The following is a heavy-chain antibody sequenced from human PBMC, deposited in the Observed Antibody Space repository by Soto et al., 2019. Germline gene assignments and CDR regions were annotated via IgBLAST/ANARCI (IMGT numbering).Heavy chain of an antibody. Sequence: GGSLRLSCAASGFTFSSYAMSWVRQAPGKGLEWVSAVSKSGLDTNYADFVKGRFTVSRENSKNTLYLQINSLRPEEAALYYCTRGPTHGAFDIWGQGTMVTVSS. CDR1: GFTFSSYA. V-gene: IGHV3-23*01. J-gene: IGHJ3*02. CDR2: VSKSGLDT. CDR3: TRGPTHGAFDI.